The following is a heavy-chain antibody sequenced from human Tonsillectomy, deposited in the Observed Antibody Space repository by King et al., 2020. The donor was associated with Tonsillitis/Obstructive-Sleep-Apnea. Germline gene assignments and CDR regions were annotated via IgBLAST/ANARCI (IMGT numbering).Heavy chain of an antibody. CDR3: AREPTARGID. J-gene: IGHJ4*02. Sequence: VQLQQWGAGLLKPSETLSLTCAVYGGSFSGYYWSWIRQPPGKGLEWIGEINHSGSTNYNPSLKSRVTISVDTSKNQFSLKLSSVTAADTAVYYCAREPTARGIDWGQGTLVTVSS. CDR1: GGSFSGYY. CDR2: INHSGST. V-gene: IGHV4-34*01. D-gene: IGHD1-14*01.